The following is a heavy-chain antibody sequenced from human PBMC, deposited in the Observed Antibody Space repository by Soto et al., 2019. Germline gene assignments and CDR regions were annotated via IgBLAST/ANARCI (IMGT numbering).Heavy chain of an antibody. CDR3: ASYCSGGSCYPYYYYGMDV. J-gene: IGHJ6*02. CDR1: GGTFSSYA. D-gene: IGHD2-15*01. Sequence: QVQLVQYGDEVKKPGSSVKVSCKASGGTFSSYAISRVRQEPGQGLEWMGGLIPIFGTANYAQKFQGRVTITADESTSAAYMELSSLRYEHTAFYYFASYCSGGSCYPYYYYGMDVWGRGTTVTVSS. V-gene: IGHV1-69*01. CDR2: LIPIFGTA.